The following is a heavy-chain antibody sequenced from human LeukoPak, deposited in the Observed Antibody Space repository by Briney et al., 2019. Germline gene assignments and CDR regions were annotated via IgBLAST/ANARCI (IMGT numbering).Heavy chain of an antibody. J-gene: IGHJ4*02. CDR1: GFTFINAW. CDR2: IKSKTDGGTT. D-gene: IGHD5-12*01. V-gene: IGHV3-15*01. Sequence: GGSLRLSCAASGFTFINAWMSWVRQAPGKGLEWVGRIKSKTDGGTTDYAAPVKGRFTTSIDDSKNTLYLQMNSLKTEDTAVYYCTTDGLYSGYDSTFDYWGQGTLVTVSS. CDR3: TTDGLYSGYDSTFDY.